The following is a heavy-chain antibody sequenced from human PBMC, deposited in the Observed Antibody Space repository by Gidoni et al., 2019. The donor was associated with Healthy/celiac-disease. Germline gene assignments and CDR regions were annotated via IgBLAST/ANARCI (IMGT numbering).Heavy chain of an antibody. Sequence: EVQLVESGGGLVKPGRSLRLSCTASGFTFGDYAMSWFRQAPGKGLEWVGFIRSKAHGGTTEYAASVKGRFTISRDDSKSIAYLQMNSLKTEDTAVYYCTRVEDGYNEYWGQGTLVTVSS. V-gene: IGHV3-49*05. CDR1: GFTFGDYA. D-gene: IGHD5-12*01. J-gene: IGHJ4*02. CDR2: IRSKAHGGTT. CDR3: TRVEDGYNEY.